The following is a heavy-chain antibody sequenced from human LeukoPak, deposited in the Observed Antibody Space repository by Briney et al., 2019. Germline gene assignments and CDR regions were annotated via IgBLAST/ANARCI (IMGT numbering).Heavy chain of an antibody. V-gene: IGHV3-23*01. CDR2: TSGSSGST. Sequence: PGGSLRLSCKASGFTFSRYGMNWVRQAPGRGLEWLSYTSGSSGSTIYYADSVKGRFTISRDNSKNTLYLQMNSLRAEDTAVYYCASYNWNYAAAFDIWGQGTMVTVSS. CDR1: GFTFSRYG. D-gene: IGHD1-7*01. J-gene: IGHJ3*02. CDR3: ASYNWNYAAAFDI.